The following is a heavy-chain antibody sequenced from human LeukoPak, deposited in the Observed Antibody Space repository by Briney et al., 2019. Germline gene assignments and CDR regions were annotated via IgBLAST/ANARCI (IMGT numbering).Heavy chain of an antibody. V-gene: IGHV3-23*01. CDR2: ISGSGGST. CDR1: GFTFSSDA. CDR3: AKGRGFRYGMDV. J-gene: IGHJ6*02. D-gene: IGHD3-10*01. Sequence: GGSLRLSCAASGFTFSSDAMSWVRQAPGKGLEWVSAISGSGGSTYYADSVKGRFTISRDNSKNTLYLQMNSLRAEDTAVYYCAKGRGFRYGMDVWGQGTMVTVSS.